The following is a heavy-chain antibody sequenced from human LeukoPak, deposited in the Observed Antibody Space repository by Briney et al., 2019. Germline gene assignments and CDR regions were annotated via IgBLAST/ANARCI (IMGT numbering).Heavy chain of an antibody. Sequence: VRSLRLSCAASGFTFSSYAMHWVRQAPGKGLEWVAVISYDGSNKYYADSVKGRFTISRYNSKNTLYLQMNSLRAEDTAVYYCAKDGWELLVGYYFDYWGQGTLVTVSS. CDR3: AKDGWELLVGYYFDY. V-gene: IGHV3-30*04. CDR2: ISYDGSNK. J-gene: IGHJ4*02. CDR1: GFTFSSYA. D-gene: IGHD1-26*01.